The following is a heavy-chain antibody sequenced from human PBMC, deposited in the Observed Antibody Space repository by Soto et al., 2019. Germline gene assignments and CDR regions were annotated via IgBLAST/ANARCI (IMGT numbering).Heavy chain of an antibody. J-gene: IGHJ4*02. Sequence: ASVKVSCKASGYTFTSYGISWVRQAPGQGLEWMGWISAYNGNTNYAQKLQGRVTMTTDTSTSTAYMELRSLRSDDTAVYYCARSDYDFWSGHKPYYFDYWGQGTLVTVSS. CDR3: ARSDYDFWSGHKPYYFDY. CDR1: GYTFTSYG. V-gene: IGHV1-18*01. D-gene: IGHD3-3*01. CDR2: ISAYNGNT.